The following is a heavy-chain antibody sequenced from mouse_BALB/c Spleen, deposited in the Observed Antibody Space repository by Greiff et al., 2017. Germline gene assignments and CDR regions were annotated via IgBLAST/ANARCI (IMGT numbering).Heavy chain of an antibody. CDR3: ASGNCYYLDY. CDR2: ISSGSSTI. CDR1: GFTFSSFV. V-gene: IGHV5-17*02. D-gene: IGHD2-1*01. J-gene: IGHJ2*01. Sequence: EVQVVESGGGLVQPGGSRKLSCAASGFTFSSFVMHWVRQASEKGLEWVAYISSGSSTIYYADTMKGRITISRDNPKNTLFLQMTSIRSEDTAMYCCASGNCYYLDYWGQGTTLTVSS.